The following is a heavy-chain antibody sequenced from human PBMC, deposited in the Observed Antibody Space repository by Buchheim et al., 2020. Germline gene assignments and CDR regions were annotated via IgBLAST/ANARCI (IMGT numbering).Heavy chain of an antibody. D-gene: IGHD3-10*01. CDR3: ARNAYYGSGSYYSSHYYYYYGMDV. J-gene: IGHJ6*02. Sequence: QVQLVQSGAEVKNPGASVKVSCKASGYTFTGYYLHWVRQAPGQGLEWMGWINPHSGVTNYAQKFQDWVTMTRDTSISTAYMELRRLRSDDRAVYYCARNAYYGSGSYYSSHYYYYYGMDVWGQGT. CDR1: GYTFTGYY. V-gene: IGHV1-2*04. CDR2: INPHSGVT.